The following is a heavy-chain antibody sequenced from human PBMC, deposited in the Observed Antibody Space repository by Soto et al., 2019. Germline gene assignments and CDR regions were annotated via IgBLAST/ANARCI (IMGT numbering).Heavy chain of an antibody. V-gene: IGHV4-61*01. Sequence: PSETLSLTCTVSGGSVSSGSYYWSWIRQPPGKGLEWIGYIYYSGSTNYNPSLKSRVTISVDTSKNQFSLKLSSVTAADTAVYYCARDLSIAVAGTPYYYYYGMDVWGQGTTVTAP. CDR1: GGSVSSGSYY. J-gene: IGHJ6*02. D-gene: IGHD6-19*01. CDR2: IYYSGST. CDR3: ARDLSIAVAGTPYYYYYGMDV.